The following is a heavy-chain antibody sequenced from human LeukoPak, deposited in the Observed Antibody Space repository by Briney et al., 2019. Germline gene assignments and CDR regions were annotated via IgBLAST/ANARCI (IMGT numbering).Heavy chain of an antibody. Sequence: GGSLRLSCAASGSTFSSYSMNWVRQAPGKGLEWVSSISSSSSYIYYADSVKGRFTISRDNAKNSLYLQMNSLRAEDTAVYYCARDTYDFWSGYYSKGYYYYYGMDVWGQGTTVTVSS. V-gene: IGHV3-21*01. J-gene: IGHJ6*02. CDR1: GSTFSSYS. D-gene: IGHD3-3*01. CDR2: ISSSSSYI. CDR3: ARDTYDFWSGYYSKGYYYYYGMDV.